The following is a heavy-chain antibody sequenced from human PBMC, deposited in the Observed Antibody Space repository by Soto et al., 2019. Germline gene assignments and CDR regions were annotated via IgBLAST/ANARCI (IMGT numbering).Heavy chain of an antibody. Sequence: PGESLKISFKASGYSFSNCWIGWVLQIPGKGREWMAIINPGDSESRYSPSFQGQVTISADKSISTAYLAWNSLKASDTAMYCCARPSNNYVAHGGQGTLVTVSS. CDR3: ARPSNNYVAH. CDR2: INPGDSES. D-gene: IGHD4-4*01. CDR1: GYSFSNCW. V-gene: IGHV5-51*01. J-gene: IGHJ4*02.